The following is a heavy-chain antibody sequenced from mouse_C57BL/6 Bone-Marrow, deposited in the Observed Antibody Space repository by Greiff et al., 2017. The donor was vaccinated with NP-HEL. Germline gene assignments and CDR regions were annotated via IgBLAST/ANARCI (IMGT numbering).Heavy chain of an antibody. D-gene: IGHD1-1*01. CDR2: ISSGGSYT. Sequence: EVQLVESGGDLVKPGGSLKLSCAASGFTFSSYGMSWVRQTPDKRLEWVATISSGGSYTYYPDSVKGRFTISRDNAKNTLYLQMSSLKSEDTAMYYCARQITTVAAGGQGTTLTVSS. CDR1: GFTFSSYG. J-gene: IGHJ2*01. V-gene: IGHV5-6*01. CDR3: ARQITTVAA.